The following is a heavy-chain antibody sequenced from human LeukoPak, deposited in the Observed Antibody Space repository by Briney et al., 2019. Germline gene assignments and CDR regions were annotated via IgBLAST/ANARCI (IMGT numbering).Heavy chain of an antibody. CDR3: ARDVAPGAPYYYYGMDV. V-gene: IGHV3-21*01. J-gene: IGHJ6*02. CDR2: ISSSSSYI. CDR1: GGSISSYY. Sequence: PSETLSLTCTVSGGSISSYYWSWIRQPPGKGLEWVSSISSSSSYIYYADSVKGRFTISRDNAKNSLYLQMNSLRAEDTAVYYCARDVAPGAPYYYYGMDVWGQGTTVTVSS. D-gene: IGHD2-15*01.